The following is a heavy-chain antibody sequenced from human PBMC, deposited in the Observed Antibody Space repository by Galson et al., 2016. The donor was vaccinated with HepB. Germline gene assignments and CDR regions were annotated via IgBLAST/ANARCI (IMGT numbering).Heavy chain of an antibody. V-gene: IGHV3-23*05. D-gene: IGHD6-19*01. CDR1: GFNFNIYV. CDR2: IDENAYET. CDR3: AKKRMAPVAGNNYFGS. J-gene: IGHJ4*02. Sequence: SLRLSCAGSGFNFNIYVMSWVRQAPGKGLEWVATIDENAYETQYTDYVKGRFTISRDNSANTLYLQMSSLRAEDTALYYCAKKRMAPVAGNNYFGSWGQGTLVTVSS.